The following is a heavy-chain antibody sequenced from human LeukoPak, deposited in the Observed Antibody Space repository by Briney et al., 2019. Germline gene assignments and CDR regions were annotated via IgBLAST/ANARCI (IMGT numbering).Heavy chain of an antibody. J-gene: IGHJ4*02. CDR2: IYSGGST. Sequence: PGGSLRLSCAASGFTVSSNYMSWVRQAPGKGLEWVSVIYSGGSTYYADSVKGRFIISRDESKNTLYLQMNSLRAEDTAVYYCARDSRYSSIAAPWGQGTLVTVSS. CDR1: GFTVSSNY. V-gene: IGHV3-66*01. CDR3: ARDSRYSSIAAP. D-gene: IGHD6-6*01.